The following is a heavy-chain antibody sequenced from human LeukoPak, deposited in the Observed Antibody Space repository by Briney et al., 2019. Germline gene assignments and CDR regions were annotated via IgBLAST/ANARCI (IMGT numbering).Heavy chain of an antibody. Sequence: GGSLRLSCAASGFTFSSYSMNWVRQAPGKGLEWVSSISGSSSYINYADSVKGRFTISRDNAQNSLFLQLNSLRAEDTAVYYCARSRWLFNWGQGTLVTVSS. CDR1: GFTFSSYS. J-gene: IGHJ1*01. CDR2: ISGSSSYI. V-gene: IGHV3-21*01. CDR3: ARSRWLFN. D-gene: IGHD3-9*01.